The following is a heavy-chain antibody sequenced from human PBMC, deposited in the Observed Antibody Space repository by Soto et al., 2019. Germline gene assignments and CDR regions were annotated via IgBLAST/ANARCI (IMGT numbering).Heavy chain of an antibody. CDR1: CYTFTSYG. Sequence: VSGQVSCQASCYTFTSYGISWVRQAPGKGLEWMGWISAYNGNTNYAQKLQGRVTMTTDTSTSTAYMELRSLRSDDTAVYYCAGPDFYGSGSYYRRGYYYYGMDVWGQGTTVTVSS. V-gene: IGHV1-18*04. CDR2: ISAYNGNT. CDR3: AGPDFYGSGSYYRRGYYYYGMDV. J-gene: IGHJ6*02. D-gene: IGHD3-10*01.